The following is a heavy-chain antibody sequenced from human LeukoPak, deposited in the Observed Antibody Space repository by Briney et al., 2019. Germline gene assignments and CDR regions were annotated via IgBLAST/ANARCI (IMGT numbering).Heavy chain of an antibody. V-gene: IGHV3-7*01. J-gene: IGHJ4*02. CDR3: ARSVDTTNNDY. CDR2: IKPDGSEK. CDR1: GFTFSSYW. Sequence: GGSLRLSCAASGFTFSSYWMSWVRQAPGKGMGWVANIKPDGSEKYYVDAVEGGLTISRDNAKNSLYLQMNSVSAEDTAVYYCARSVDTTNNDYWGQGTLVTVPS. D-gene: IGHD5-18*01.